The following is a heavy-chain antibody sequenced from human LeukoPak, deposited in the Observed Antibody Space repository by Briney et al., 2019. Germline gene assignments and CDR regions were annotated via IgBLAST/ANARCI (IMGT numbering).Heavy chain of an antibody. Sequence: GGSLRFSCAASGFSFSDHYMDWVRQAPGKGLEWVGRSRNKAYSYTTEYAASVKGRFTILRDDSKNSLYLQMNSLKTEDTAVYYCARRGGNNYVDYWGQGTLVTVSS. CDR2: SRNKAYSYTT. CDR1: GFSFSDHY. V-gene: IGHV3-72*01. D-gene: IGHD1-20*01. CDR3: ARRGGNNYVDY. J-gene: IGHJ4*02.